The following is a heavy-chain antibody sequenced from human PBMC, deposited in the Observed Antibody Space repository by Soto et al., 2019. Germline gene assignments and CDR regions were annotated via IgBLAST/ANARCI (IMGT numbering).Heavy chain of an antibody. CDR1: GYNFTSYD. CDR2: MNPNSGNT. V-gene: IGHV1-8*01. D-gene: IGHD4-17*01. CDR3: ARVKETTVTTLSY. Sequence: QVQLVQSGAEVKKPGASVKVSCKASGYNFTSYDLNWVRQDTGQGLAWMGWMNPNSGNTGYAQKFQGRVTMTRNTSISTAYMELSSLRSEDTAVYYCARVKETTVTTLSYWGQGTLVTVSS. J-gene: IGHJ4*02.